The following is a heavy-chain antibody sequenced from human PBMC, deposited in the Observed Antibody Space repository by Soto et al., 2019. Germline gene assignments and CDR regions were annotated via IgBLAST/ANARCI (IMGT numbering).Heavy chain of an antibody. V-gene: IGHV3-15*07. CDR3: TRDSFLSGWLSSADAFDI. CDR2: IKSKTDGGTT. J-gene: IGHJ3*02. Sequence: PGGSLRLSCAASGFTFSNAWMNWVRQAPGKGLEWVGRIKSKTDGGTTDYAAPVKGRFTISRDDSKSIAYLQMNSLKTEDTAVYYCTRDSFLSGWLSSADAFDIWGQGTMVTVSS. D-gene: IGHD6-19*01. CDR1: GFTFSNAW.